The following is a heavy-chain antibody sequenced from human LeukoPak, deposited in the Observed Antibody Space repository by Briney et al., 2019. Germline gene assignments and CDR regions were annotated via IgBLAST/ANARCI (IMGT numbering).Heavy chain of an antibody. J-gene: IGHJ4*02. Sequence: GESLKISCKGSGYSFTSYWIGWVRQMPGKGLEWMGIIYPGDSDTRYSPSFQGQVTVSTDKSISTAYLQWSSLKASDTAMYYCARELDSSGYSFDYWGQGTLVTVSS. D-gene: IGHD3-22*01. CDR1: GYSFTSYW. V-gene: IGHV5-51*01. CDR2: IYPGDSDT. CDR3: ARELDSSGYSFDY.